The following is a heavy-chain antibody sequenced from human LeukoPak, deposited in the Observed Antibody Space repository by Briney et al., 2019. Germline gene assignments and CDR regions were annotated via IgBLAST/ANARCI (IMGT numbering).Heavy chain of an antibody. V-gene: IGHV3-30-3*01. Sequence: GGSLRLSCAASGFTFSSYAMHWVRPAPGKGLEWVAVISYDGSNKYYADSVKGRFTISRDNSKNTLYLQMNSLRAKDTAVYYCARDEGPWGQGTLVTVSS. CDR3: ARDEGP. CDR1: GFTFSSYA. CDR2: ISYDGSNK. J-gene: IGHJ5*02.